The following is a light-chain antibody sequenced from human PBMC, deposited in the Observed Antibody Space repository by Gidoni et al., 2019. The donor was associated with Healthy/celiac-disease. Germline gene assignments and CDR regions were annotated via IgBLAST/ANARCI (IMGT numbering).Light chain of an antibody. CDR2: CSS. J-gene: IGKJ3*01. CDR1: QSVSSSY. CDR3: QQYGSSGFT. V-gene: IGKV3-20*01. Sequence: DILLTQSQGTLSLSPGERATLSCRARQSVSSSYLSWYQQKPGQAPRLLIYCSSSRATGIPDRFIGSGSGTAFSLTISRLEPEDFAVYYCQQYGSSGFTFGPXTKVDIK.